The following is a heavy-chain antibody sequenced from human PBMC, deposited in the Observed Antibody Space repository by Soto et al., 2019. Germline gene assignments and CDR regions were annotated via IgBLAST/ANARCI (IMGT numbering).Heavy chain of an antibody. CDR2: ISGSGGST. V-gene: IGHV3-23*01. J-gene: IGHJ3*02. CDR3: AKDSVEWDYDYIWGSYGGAFDI. Sequence: EVQLLESGGGLVQPGGSLRLSCAASGFTFSSYAMSWVRQAPGKGLEWVSAISGSGGSTYYADSVKGRFTISRDNSKNTLYLQMNSLRAEDTAVYYCAKDSVEWDYDYIWGSYGGAFDIWGQGTMVTVSS. CDR1: GFTFSSYA. D-gene: IGHD3-16*01.